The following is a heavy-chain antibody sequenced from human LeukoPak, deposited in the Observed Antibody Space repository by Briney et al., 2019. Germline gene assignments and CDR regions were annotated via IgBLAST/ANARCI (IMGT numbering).Heavy chain of an antibody. V-gene: IGHV4-59*08. D-gene: IGHD3-22*01. Sequence: PSETLSLTCTVSGGSISSYFWSWVRQPPGKGLEWIGYISSTGSTNYNPSHKSRVTISVDTSKNQFSLKLSSVTAADTAVYYCARHPLYYDSTGYYSTDYYFDYWGQGTLVTVSS. CDR2: ISSTGST. CDR3: ARHPLYYDSTGYYSTDYYFDY. J-gene: IGHJ4*02. CDR1: GGSISSYF.